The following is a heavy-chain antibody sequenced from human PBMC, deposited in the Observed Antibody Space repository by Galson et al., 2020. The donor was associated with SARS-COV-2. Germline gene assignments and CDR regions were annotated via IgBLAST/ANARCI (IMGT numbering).Heavy chain of an antibody. Sequence: SETLSLTCTVSGGSISNYYWSWIRQPPGKGLEWIGYIYYSGNTKYNTSLESRVTISVDTSKDQYSLKLKSVTAADTAVYYCAREEYYYETSGAPSIAFDIWGQGTVVSVSS. J-gene: IGHJ3*02. V-gene: IGHV4-59*01. CDR1: GGSISNYY. CDR2: IYYSGNT. D-gene: IGHD3-22*01. CDR3: AREEYYYETSGAPSIAFDI.